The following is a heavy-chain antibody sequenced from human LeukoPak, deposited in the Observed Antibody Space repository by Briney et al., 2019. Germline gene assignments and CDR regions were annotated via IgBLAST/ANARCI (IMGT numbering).Heavy chain of an antibody. V-gene: IGHV1-69*05. CDR2: IIPIFGTA. CDR1: GGTFSSYA. D-gene: IGHD3-22*01. J-gene: IGHJ4*02. Sequence: SVKVSCKASGGTFSSYAISWVRQAPGQGLEWMGGIIPIFGTANYAQKLQGRVTMTTDTSTSTAYMELRSLRSDDTAVYYCARVKVGSSGSLDYWGQGTLVTVSS. CDR3: ARVKVGSSGSLDY.